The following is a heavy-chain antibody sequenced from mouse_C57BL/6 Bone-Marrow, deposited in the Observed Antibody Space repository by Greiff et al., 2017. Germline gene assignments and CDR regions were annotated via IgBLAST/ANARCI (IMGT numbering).Heavy chain of an antibody. CDR2: IYPRSGNT. V-gene: IGHV1-81*01. CDR1: GYTFTSYG. Sequence: VQLQQSGAELARPGASVKMSCKASGYTFTSYGISWVKQRTGQGLEWIGEIYPRSGNTYYNEKFKGKATLTADKSSSTAYMELRSLTSEDSAVYFCARNGYYYAMDYWGQGTSVTVSS. J-gene: IGHJ4*01. CDR3: ARNGYYYAMDY. D-gene: IGHD2-2*01.